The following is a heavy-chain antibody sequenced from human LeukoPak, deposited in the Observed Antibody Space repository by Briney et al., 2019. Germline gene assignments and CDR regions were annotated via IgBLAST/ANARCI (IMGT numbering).Heavy chain of an antibody. CDR3: ARLVRGVIITSWFDP. CDR1: GGSISSSNW. D-gene: IGHD3-10*01. V-gene: IGHV4-4*02. Sequence: PSGTLSLTCAVSGGSISSSNWWSWVRQPPGKGPEWIGEIYHSGSTNYNPSLKSRVTISVDKSKNQFSLKLSSVTAADTAVYYCARLVRGVIITSWFDPWGQGTLVTVSS. J-gene: IGHJ5*02. CDR2: IYHSGST.